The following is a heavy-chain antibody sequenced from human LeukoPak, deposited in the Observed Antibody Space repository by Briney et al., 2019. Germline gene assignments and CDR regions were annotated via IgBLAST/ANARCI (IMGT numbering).Heavy chain of an antibody. V-gene: IGHV4-4*02. CDR2: IYHSGST. CDR3: ATTVDTAMATGGIDY. Sequence: PSETLSLTCAVSGGSISSSNWWSWVRQPPGKGLEWIGEIYHSGSTNYNPSLKSRVTISVDKSKNQFSLKLSSVTAADTAVYYCATTVDTAMATGGIDYWGQGTLVTVSS. J-gene: IGHJ4*02. D-gene: IGHD5-18*01. CDR1: GGSISSSNW.